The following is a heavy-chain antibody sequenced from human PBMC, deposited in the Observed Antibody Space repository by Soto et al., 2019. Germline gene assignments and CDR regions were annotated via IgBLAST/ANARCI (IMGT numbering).Heavy chain of an antibody. V-gene: IGHV3-23*01. D-gene: IGHD1-7*01. J-gene: IGHJ4*02. CDR3: VKLRLELLDLAS. CDR2: ITGSGDST. CDR1: GFTFSRYG. Sequence: EVQLSESGGGLLQPGGSLRLSCAASGFTFSRYGMSWVRQAPGKGLEWVSAITGSGDSTYYADSVKGRFTISRDSSNNTVYLQMNSLRADDTAVYYCVKLRLELLDLASWGLGALVIVSS.